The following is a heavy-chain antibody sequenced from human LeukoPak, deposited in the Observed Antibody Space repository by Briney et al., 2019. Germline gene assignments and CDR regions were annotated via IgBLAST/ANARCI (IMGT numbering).Heavy chain of an antibody. Sequence: GGSLRLSCAASGFTFSSYAMSWVRQAPGKGLGWVSAISGSGGSTYYADSVKGRFTISRDNSKDTLYLQMNSLRAEDTAVYYCAKWELYSGFYYIDYWGQGTLATVSS. J-gene: IGHJ4*02. CDR3: AKWELYSGFYYIDY. D-gene: IGHD1-26*01. CDR1: GFTFSSYA. CDR2: ISGSGGST. V-gene: IGHV3-23*01.